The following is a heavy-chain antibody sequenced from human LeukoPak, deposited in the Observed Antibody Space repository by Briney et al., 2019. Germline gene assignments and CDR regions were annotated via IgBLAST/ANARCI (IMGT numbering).Heavy chain of an antibody. J-gene: IGHJ3*02. V-gene: IGHV3-48*01. CDR2: ISSSSTI. CDR3: ARDRGGYGAFDI. CDR1: GFTFSSYS. D-gene: IGHD3-22*01. Sequence: GGSLRLSCAASGFTFSSYSMNWVRQAPGKGLEWVSYISSSSTIYYADSVKGRFTISRDNAKNSLYLQMNSLRAEDTAVYYCARDRGGYGAFDIWGQGTMVTVSS.